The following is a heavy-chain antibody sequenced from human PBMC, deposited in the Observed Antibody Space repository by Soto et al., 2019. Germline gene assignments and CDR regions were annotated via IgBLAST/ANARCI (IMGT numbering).Heavy chain of an antibody. CDR1: GYSFAGYW. V-gene: IGHV5-10-1*01. CDR3: ARQIYDSDTGPNFQYYFDS. J-gene: IGHJ4*02. CDR2: IDPSDSQT. D-gene: IGHD5-18*01. Sequence: GESLKISCKGSGYSFAGYWITWVRQKPGKGLEWMGRIDPSDSQTYYSPSFRGHVTISVTKSITTVFLQWSSLRASDTAMYYCARQIYDSDTGPNFQYYFDSWGQGTPVTVFS.